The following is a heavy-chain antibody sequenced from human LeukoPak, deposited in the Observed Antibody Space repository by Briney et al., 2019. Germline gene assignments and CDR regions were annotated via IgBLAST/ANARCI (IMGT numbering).Heavy chain of an antibody. V-gene: IGHV3-33*01. Sequence: GGSLRLSCAASGFTFSSYGMHWVRQAPGKGLEWVAVIWYDGSNKYYADSVKGRFTISRDNPKNTLYLQMNSLRAEDTAVYYCARDRYCDYVGNWFDPWGQGTLVTVSS. CDR2: IWYDGSNK. CDR3: ARDRYCDYVGNWFDP. CDR1: GFTFSSYG. J-gene: IGHJ5*02. D-gene: IGHD4-17*01.